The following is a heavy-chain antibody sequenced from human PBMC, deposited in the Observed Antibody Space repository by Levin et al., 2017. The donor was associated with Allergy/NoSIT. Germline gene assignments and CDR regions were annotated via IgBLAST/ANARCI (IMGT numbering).Heavy chain of an antibody. CDR2: INTNTGNP. V-gene: IGHV7-4-1*02. J-gene: IGHJ5*02. CDR3: AGATVPYCRGGTCYSATYWFDP. CDR1: GYNLTNTA. D-gene: IGHD2-15*01. Sequence: ASVKVSCKASGYNLTNTAINWVRQAPGQGLEWMGWINTNTGNPTYAQGFTGRFVFSLDTSVSTAYLQISSLKAEATAVYYCAGATVPYCRGGTCYSATYWFDPWGQGTLVTVSS.